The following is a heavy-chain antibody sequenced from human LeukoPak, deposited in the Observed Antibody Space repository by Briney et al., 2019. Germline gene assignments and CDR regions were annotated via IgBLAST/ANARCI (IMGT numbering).Heavy chain of an antibody. Sequence: SETLSLTCTVSGGSISSGGYYWSWIRQPPGKGLEWIGYIYHSGSTYYNPSLKSRVTISVDRSKNQFSLKLSSVTAADTAVYYCASGADIVVVPAALDYWGQGTLVTVSS. D-gene: IGHD2-2*01. V-gene: IGHV4-30-2*01. CDR1: GGSISSGGYY. J-gene: IGHJ4*02. CDR3: ASGADIVVVPAALDY. CDR2: IYHSGST.